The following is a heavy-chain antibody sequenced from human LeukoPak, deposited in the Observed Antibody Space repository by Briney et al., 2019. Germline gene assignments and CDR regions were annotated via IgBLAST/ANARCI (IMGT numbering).Heavy chain of an antibody. J-gene: IGHJ4*02. CDR1: GFTFTKSW. CDR3: AKRTPYYFDY. CDR2: ITGSGAST. V-gene: IGHV3-23*01. D-gene: IGHD2-15*01. Sequence: PGGSLRLSCAASGFTFTKSWMTWVRQAPGKGLEWVSAITGSGASTYDEDSVKGRFTISRDNSKNTLYLQMNSLRAEDTAVYYCAKRTPYYFDYWGQGSLVTVSS.